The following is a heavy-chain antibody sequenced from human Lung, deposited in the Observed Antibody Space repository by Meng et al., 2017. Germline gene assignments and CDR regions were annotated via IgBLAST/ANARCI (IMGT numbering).Heavy chain of an antibody. V-gene: IGHV4-31*03. J-gene: IGHJ4*02. Sequence: GQLQERDPGLVKPTQTLPRTDTVSGGSISSGNYYWGWIRQLPGKGLEWIAYIYYSGSTYYNPSLRTRVTISLDTSKNQFSLKVSSVTAADTAVYYCVGTIGYYYAMAYWGQGTLVTVSS. CDR1: GGSISSGNYY. D-gene: IGHD3-22*01. CDR2: IYYSGST. CDR3: VGTIGYYYAMAY.